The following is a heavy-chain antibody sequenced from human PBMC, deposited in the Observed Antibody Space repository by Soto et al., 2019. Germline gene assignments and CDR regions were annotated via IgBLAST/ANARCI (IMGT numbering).Heavy chain of an antibody. CDR1: GFTCTSSA. CDR2: IVVGSGNT. CDR3: AADPLEYSSSRYWYFDL. J-gene: IGHJ2*01. D-gene: IGHD6-6*01. Sequence: GGSVKVSCKASGFTCTSSAVQWVRQALGQRLEWIGWIVVGSGNTNYAQKFQERVTITRDMSTSTAYMELSSLRSEDTAVYYCAADPLEYSSSRYWYFDLWGRGTLVTVSS. V-gene: IGHV1-58*01.